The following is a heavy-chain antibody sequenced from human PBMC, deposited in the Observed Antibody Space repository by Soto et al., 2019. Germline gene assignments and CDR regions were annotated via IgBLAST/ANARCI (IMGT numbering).Heavy chain of an antibody. Sequence: EVQLVESGGGLVKPGGSLRLSCAGSGFSFSTSTMNWVRQAPGKGLEFVSSIGRTGIDRYYIDSVNGRFTISRDNAQNSLYLQMNSVRAEDTALYYCVCDDNRRYWGQGTLVTVSS. CDR3: VCDDNRRY. J-gene: IGHJ4*02. CDR1: GFSFSTST. CDR2: IGRTGIDR. D-gene: IGHD1-1*01. V-gene: IGHV3-21*01.